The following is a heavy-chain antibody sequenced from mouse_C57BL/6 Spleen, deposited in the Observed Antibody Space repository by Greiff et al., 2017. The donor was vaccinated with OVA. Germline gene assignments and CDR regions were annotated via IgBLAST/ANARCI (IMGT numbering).Heavy chain of an antibody. V-gene: IGHV1-53*01. CDR3: ARDYGYYGGYFAY. J-gene: IGHJ2*01. D-gene: IGHD2-1*01. Sequence: VQLQQPGTELVKPGASVKLSCKASGYTFTSYGMNWVKQRPGKGLEWIGTINPSNGGTKYNEKFKSKATLTVDKSSSTAYMQLSSLTSEDSAGYYGARDYGYYGGYFAYWGQGTPLTVSS. CDR1: GYTFTSYG. CDR2: INPSNGGT.